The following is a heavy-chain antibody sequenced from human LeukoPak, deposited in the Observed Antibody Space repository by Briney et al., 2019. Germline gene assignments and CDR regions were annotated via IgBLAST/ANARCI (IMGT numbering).Heavy chain of an antibody. V-gene: IGHV1-69*13. CDR3: ASPDFWSGYSLDY. J-gene: IGHJ4*02. D-gene: IGHD3-3*01. CDR1: GYTFTNYG. Sequence: ASVKVSCKASGYTFTNYGVTWMRQAPGQGLEWMGGIIPIFGTANYAQKFQGRVTITADESTSTAYMELSSLRSEDTAVYYCASPDFWSGYSLDYWGQGTLVTVSS. CDR2: IIPIFGTA.